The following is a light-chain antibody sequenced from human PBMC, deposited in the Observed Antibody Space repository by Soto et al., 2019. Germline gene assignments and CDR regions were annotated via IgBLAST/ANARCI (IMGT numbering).Light chain of an antibody. CDR1: QSVSSSF. CDR3: QQCGSSPQGYA. CDR2: GAS. V-gene: IGKV3-20*01. J-gene: IGKJ3*01. Sequence: EIVLTQSPGTLSLSPGERATLSCRASQSVSSSFLAWYQQKPGQAPRLLIYGASSRATGIPDRFSGSGSGTDFTLTISRLEPEDFAVYYCQQCGSSPQGYAFGPGTKVDIK.